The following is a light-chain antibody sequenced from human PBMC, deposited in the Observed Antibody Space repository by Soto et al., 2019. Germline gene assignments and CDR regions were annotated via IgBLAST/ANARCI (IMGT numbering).Light chain of an antibody. CDR1: QSVSSTY. Sequence: EIVLTQSPGTLSLSPGERATLSCRSSQSVSSTYLAWYQQKPGQAPRLLIYGTSSRATGIPDRFSGSGSGTDFTLTISRLEPEDFAVYYCQLYDTSPGLTFGGGTRVEIK. CDR2: GTS. V-gene: IGKV3-20*01. CDR3: QLYDTSPGLT. J-gene: IGKJ4*01.